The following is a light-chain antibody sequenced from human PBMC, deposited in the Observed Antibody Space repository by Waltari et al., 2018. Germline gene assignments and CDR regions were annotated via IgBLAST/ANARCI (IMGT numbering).Light chain of an antibody. V-gene: IGKV3-15*01. J-gene: IGKJ3*01. Sequence: EIVMTQSPATLSVSPGERATLSCRASQSVSSNLAWYQQKPGQAPRLLIYGASTRATGIPARFSGSGSGTEFTLTIGSLQSEDFAVYYCQQYNNWPPGAPFGPGTKVDIK. CDR3: QQYNNWPPGAP. CDR2: GAS. CDR1: QSVSSN.